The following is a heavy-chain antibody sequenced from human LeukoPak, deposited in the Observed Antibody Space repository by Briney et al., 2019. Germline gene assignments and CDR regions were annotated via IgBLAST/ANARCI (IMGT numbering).Heavy chain of an antibody. D-gene: IGHD5-18*01. CDR2: IYSGGST. J-gene: IGHJ4*02. CDR3: AREYNYGFARYCDY. V-gene: IGHV3-66*01. CDR1: GFTVSSNY. Sequence: PGGSLRLSCTASGFTVSSNYMSWVRQAPGKGLEWVSVIYSGGSTYYADSVKGRFTISRDNSKNTLYLQMNSLRAEDTAVYYCAREYNYGFARYCDYWGQGTLVTVSS.